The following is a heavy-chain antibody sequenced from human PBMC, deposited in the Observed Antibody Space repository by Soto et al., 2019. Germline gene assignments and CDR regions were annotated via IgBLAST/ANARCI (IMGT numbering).Heavy chain of an antibody. D-gene: IGHD2-15*01. CDR2: VNPSGGST. Sequence: QVQLVQSGAEVKKPGASVKVSCKASGYIFTAYSMHWVRQAPGQGLEWMGVVNPSGGSTNYAQKFQGRINMTRDTSTSTVYRDLSALTSEDTAVYYCAREENCSDGICYSEYFQRWGQGTLVTVSS. CDR3: AREENCSDGICYSEYFQR. CDR1: GYIFTAYS. J-gene: IGHJ1*01. V-gene: IGHV1-46*01.